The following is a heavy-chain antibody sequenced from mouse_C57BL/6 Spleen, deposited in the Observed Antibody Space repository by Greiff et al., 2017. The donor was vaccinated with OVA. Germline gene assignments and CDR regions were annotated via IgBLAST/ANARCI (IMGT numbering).Heavy chain of an antibody. CDR1: GYTFTDYN. Sequence: EVQLQQSGPELVKPGASVKMSCKASGYTFTDYNMHWVKQSLGKSLEWIGYINPNNGGTSYNQKFKGKATLTVNKSSSTAYMELRSLTSEDSAVYYCARRHYGSKEGFAYWGQGTLVTVSA. CDR2: INPNNGGT. J-gene: IGHJ3*01. V-gene: IGHV1-22*01. CDR3: ARRHYGSKEGFAY. D-gene: IGHD1-1*01.